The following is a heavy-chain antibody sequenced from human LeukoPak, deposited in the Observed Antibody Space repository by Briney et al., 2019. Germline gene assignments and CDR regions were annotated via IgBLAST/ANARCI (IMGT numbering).Heavy chain of an antibody. CDR1: GGSFSGYY. V-gene: IGHV4-34*01. CDR3: ARGDYQLVSP. D-gene: IGHD1-1*01. Sequence: SETLSLTCAVYGGSFSGYYWNWIRQPPGKGLEWIGEINDSGSTNYNPSLKSRVTISVDTSKNQFSLKLSSVTAADAAVYYCARGDYQLVSPWGQGTLVTVSS. CDR2: INDSGST. J-gene: IGHJ5*02.